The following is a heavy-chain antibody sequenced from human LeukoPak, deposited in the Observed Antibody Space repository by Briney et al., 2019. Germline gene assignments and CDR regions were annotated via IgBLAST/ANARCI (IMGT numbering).Heavy chain of an antibody. CDR2: INHSGST. J-gene: IGHJ6*02. D-gene: IGHD3-10*01. CDR3: ARRFYFLWYYGSGSYQAPYYYYGMDV. Sequence: PSETLSLTCTVSGGSISSSSYYWSWIRQPPGKGLEWIGEINHSGSTNYNPSLKSRVTISVDTSKNQFSLKLSSVTAADTAVYYCARRFYFLWYYGSGSYQAPYYYYGMDVWGQGTTVTVSS. CDR1: GGSISSSSYY. V-gene: IGHV4-39*07.